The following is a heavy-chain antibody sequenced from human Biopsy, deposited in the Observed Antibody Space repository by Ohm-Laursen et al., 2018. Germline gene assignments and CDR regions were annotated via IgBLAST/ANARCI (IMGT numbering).Heavy chain of an antibody. D-gene: IGHD1-26*01. CDR3: ARPNLREWELHNAFDI. J-gene: IGHJ3*02. CDR1: GFTFSNYA. Sequence: SLRLSCAVSGFTFSNYAMSWVRQAPGKGLEWLSTISGSGATPYYADSVKGRFTISRDNSKNTLYLQMNSLRAEDTAVYYCARPNLREWELHNAFDIWGQGTMVTVSS. V-gene: IGHV3-23*01. CDR2: ISGSGATP.